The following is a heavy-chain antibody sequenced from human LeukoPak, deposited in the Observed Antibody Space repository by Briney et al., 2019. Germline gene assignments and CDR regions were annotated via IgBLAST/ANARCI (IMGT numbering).Heavy chain of an antibody. D-gene: IGHD3-10*01. V-gene: IGHV3-21*01. CDR3: ARDPSTKPGSGASDY. J-gene: IGHJ4*02. CDR2: ISSSSSYI. CDR1: GFTFSSYS. Sequence: GGSLRLSCAAPGFTFSSYSMNWVRQAPGKGLEWVSSISSSSSYIYYADSVKGRFTISRDNAKNSLYLQMNSLRAEDTAVYYCARDPSTKPGSGASDYWGQGTLVTVSS.